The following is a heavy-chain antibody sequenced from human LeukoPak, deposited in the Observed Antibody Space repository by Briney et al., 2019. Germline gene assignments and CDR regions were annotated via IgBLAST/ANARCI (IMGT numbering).Heavy chain of an antibody. CDR1: GFTFSHFW. D-gene: IGHD6-6*01. J-gene: IGHJ3*02. Sequence: PGGSLRLSCAASGFTFSHFWMSWVRQAPGKGLEWVANIKQDGSEKDYVDSVKGRFTISRDNAKNSLFLQVNSLRAEDTAVYYCARVYSSSSGKNAFDIWGQGIMVTVSS. V-gene: IGHV3-7*03. CDR3: ARVYSSSSGKNAFDI. CDR2: IKQDGSEK.